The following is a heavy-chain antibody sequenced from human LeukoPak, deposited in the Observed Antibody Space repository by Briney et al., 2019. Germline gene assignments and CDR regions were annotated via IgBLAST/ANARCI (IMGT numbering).Heavy chain of an antibody. Sequence: PSQTLSLTCTVSGGSISSGDYYWSWIRQPPGKGLEWFGYIYYSGSTYYNPSLKSRVTISVDTSKNQFSLKLSSVTAADTAVYYCARDPYYDFWSGYYGGYGMDVWGQGTTVTVSS. J-gene: IGHJ6*02. CDR3: ARDPYYDFWSGYYGGYGMDV. V-gene: IGHV4-30-4*01. D-gene: IGHD3-3*01. CDR2: IYYSGST. CDR1: GGSISSGDYY.